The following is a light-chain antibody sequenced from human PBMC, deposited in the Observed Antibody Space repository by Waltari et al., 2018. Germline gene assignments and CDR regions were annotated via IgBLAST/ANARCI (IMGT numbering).Light chain of an antibody. V-gene: IGLV2-23*03. J-gene: IGLJ2*01. CDR3: CSNVGSSVF. CDR2: EGN. Sequence: QSALTQPASVSGSPGQSIPIPCTGFNSNVGSYNLVSWYQKHPGKAPKLLLYEGNRRPSGVSNRFSGSKSDNTASLTLSGLQAEDEADYYCCSNVGSSVFFGGGTKLTVL. CDR1: NSNVGSYNL.